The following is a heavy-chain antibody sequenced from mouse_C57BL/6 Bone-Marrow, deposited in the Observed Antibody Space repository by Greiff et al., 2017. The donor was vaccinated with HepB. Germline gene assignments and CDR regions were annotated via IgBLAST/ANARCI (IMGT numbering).Heavy chain of an antibody. D-gene: IGHD1-1*01. CDR2: IWSGGST. CDR3: ATYYGSSYVYWYFDV. V-gene: IGHV2-2*01. J-gene: IGHJ1*03. CDR1: GFSLTSYG. Sequence: QVQLQQSGPGLVQPSQRLSITCTVSGFSLTSYGVHWVRQSPGKGLEWLGVIWSGGSTDYNAAFISRLSISKDNSKSQVFFKMNSLQADDTAIYYCATYYGSSYVYWYFDVWGTGTTVTVSS.